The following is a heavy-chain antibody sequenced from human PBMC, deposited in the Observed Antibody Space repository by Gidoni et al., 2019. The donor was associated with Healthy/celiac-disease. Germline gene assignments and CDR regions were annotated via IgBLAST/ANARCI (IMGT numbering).Heavy chain of an antibody. V-gene: IGHV4-39*01. J-gene: IGHJ4*02. CDR3: ARFRPAIGFDY. CDR1: GGSISSSSYY. CDR2: IYYSGST. Sequence: QLQLQESGPGLVKPSETLSLTCTVSGGSISSSSYYWGWIRQPPGKGLEWIGSIYYSGSTYYNPSLKSRVTISVDTSKNQFSLKLSSVTAADTAVYYCARFRPAIGFDYWGQGTLVTVSX.